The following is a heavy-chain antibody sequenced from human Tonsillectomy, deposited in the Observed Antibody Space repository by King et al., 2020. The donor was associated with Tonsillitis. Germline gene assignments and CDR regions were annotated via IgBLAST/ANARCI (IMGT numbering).Heavy chain of an antibody. CDR2: IYSGGST. J-gene: IGHJ5*02. CDR3: ARTGYCSSTSCPFPWFDP. Sequence: VQLVESGGGLVQPGGSLRLSCAASGFTVSSNYMSWVRQAPGKGLEWVSVIYSGGSTYYAGSVKGRFTISRHNSKNTLYLQMNSLRAEDTAVYYCARTGYCSSTSCPFPWFDPWGQGTLVTVSS. CDR1: GFTVSSNY. V-gene: IGHV3-53*04. D-gene: IGHD2-2*01.